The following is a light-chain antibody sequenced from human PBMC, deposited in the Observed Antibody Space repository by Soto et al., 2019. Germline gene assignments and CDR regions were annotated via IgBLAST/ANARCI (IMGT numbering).Light chain of an antibody. Sequence: QPALTHLAPMPPSPGQTITISCTETSGDVDAFDCVSWYRQRPGKALNVIIFEVSDRSSEVSDRFSGSESGSAASLTISGLQGEDEADYFCTSFTGSSTQDIGTGSKGTGL. CDR3: TSFTGSSTQD. J-gene: IGLJ1*01. CDR1: SGDVDAFDC. CDR2: EVS. V-gene: IGLV2-14*01.